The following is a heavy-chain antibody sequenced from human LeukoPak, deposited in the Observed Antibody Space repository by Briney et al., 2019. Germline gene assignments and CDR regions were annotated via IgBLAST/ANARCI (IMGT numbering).Heavy chain of an antibody. CDR1: GGSISSSSYY. J-gene: IGHJ3*02. Sequence: SETLSLTCTVSGGSISSSSYYWGWIRQPPGKGLEWIGSIYYSGSTYYNPSLKSRVTISVDTSKNQFSLELSSVTAADTAVYYCARLVVYCSSTSCYAGAFDIWGQGTMITVSS. CDR2: IYYSGST. CDR3: ARLVVYCSSTSCYAGAFDI. V-gene: IGHV4-39*01. D-gene: IGHD2-2*01.